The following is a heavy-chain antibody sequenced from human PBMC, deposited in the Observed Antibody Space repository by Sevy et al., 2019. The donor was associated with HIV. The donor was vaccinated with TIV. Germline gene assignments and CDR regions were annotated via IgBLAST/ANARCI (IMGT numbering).Heavy chain of an antibody. J-gene: IGHJ6*03. CDR3: AREIVVVPAAMGALHYYYYMDV. D-gene: IGHD2-2*01. V-gene: IGHV4-59*01. CDR1: GGSISSYY. Sequence: SETLSLTCTVSGGSISSYYWSWIRQPPGKGLEWIGYIYYSGSTNYNPSLKSRVTISVDTSKNQFSLKLSSVTAADTAVYYCAREIVVVPAAMGALHYYYYMDVWGQGTTVTVSS. CDR2: IYYSGST.